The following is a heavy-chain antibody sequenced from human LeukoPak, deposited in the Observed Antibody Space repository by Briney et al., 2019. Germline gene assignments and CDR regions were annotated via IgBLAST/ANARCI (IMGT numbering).Heavy chain of an antibody. CDR1: GYTLINYD. CDR3: ARPTSRSSRYYGMDV. J-gene: IGHJ6*02. V-gene: IGHV1-8*01. Sequence: GASVKVSCKTSGYTLINYDIMWVRQATGQGLEWMGWMNPINGNTGYAQKFQGRITMTSNTAINTAYMELSSLTFEDTAVYYCARPTSRSSRYYGMDVWGQGTTVTVSS. D-gene: IGHD4-11*01. CDR2: MNPINGNT.